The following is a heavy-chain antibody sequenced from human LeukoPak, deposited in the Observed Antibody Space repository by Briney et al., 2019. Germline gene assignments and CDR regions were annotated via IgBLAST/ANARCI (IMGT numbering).Heavy chain of an antibody. CDR2: INPGGSSI. D-gene: IGHD1-14*01. V-gene: IGHV3-74*01. CDR3: ARSNQADDY. J-gene: IGHJ4*02. Sequence: GGSLRLSCAASGFTFSSYWMHWVRQAPGKGLVWDARINPGGSSITYADSVKGRFTISRDNAKNTLYLQMDSLRAEDTGVYYCARSNQADDYWGQGTLVTVSS. CDR1: GFTFSSYW.